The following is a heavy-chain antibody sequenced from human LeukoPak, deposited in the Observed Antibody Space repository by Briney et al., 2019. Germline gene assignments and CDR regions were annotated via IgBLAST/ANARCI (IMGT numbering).Heavy chain of an antibody. CDR1: GGSISGYY. V-gene: IGHV4-59*01. CDR2: IHSNGRT. J-gene: IGHJ4*02. CDR3: ARYYCPNGVCQGFDY. D-gene: IGHD2-8*01. Sequence: PSETLSLTCSVSGGSISGYYWSWIRQPPGKGLEWIGYIHSNGRTNSNLSLKRRVTISVDTFKNQFSLNLISVTAADTAVYYCARYYCPNGVCQGFDYWGQGTLVTVSS.